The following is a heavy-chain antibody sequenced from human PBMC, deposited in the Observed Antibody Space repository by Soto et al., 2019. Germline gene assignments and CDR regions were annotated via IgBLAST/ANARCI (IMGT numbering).Heavy chain of an antibody. CDR1: GYTFTSYY. V-gene: IGHV1-46*03. D-gene: IGHD6-13*01. J-gene: IGHJ6*03. CDR3: ARRALPTIAAAGPFYYYYMDV. Sequence: ASVKVSCKASGYTFTSYYMHWVRQAPGQGLEWMGIINPSGGSTSYAQKFQGRVTMTRDTSTSTVYMELSSLRSEDTAVYYCARRALPTIAAAGPFYYYYMDVWGKGTTVTVSS. CDR2: INPSGGST.